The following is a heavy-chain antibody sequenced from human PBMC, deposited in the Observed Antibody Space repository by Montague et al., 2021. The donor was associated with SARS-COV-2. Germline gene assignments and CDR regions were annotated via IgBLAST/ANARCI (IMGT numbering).Heavy chain of an antibody. V-gene: IGHV4-30-4*08. CDR3: AREVVHVDVLTDIPKILYYGLDV. J-gene: IGHJ6*02. Sequence: TLSLTCTVSGGAINRGDYYRTWIRQPPGKGLEWIGNIYSTGDTSYSPSLKGRVGISLDTSKNQVSLNLRSVAAADTAVYYCAREVVHVDVLTDIPKILYYGLDVWGQGTTVVVSS. D-gene: IGHD2-21*02. CDR1: GGAINRGDYY. CDR2: IYSTGDT.